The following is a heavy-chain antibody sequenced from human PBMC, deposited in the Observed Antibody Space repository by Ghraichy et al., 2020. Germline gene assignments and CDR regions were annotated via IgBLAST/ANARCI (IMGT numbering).Heavy chain of an antibody. CDR2: IKSKTDGGTT. J-gene: IGHJ4*02. Sequence: GGSLRLSCAASGFTFSNAWMSWVRQAPGKGLEWVGRIKSKTDGGTTDYAAPVKGRFTISRDDSKNTLYLQMNSLKTEDTAVYYCTTGPYSSSSLGFDYWGQGTLVIVSS. D-gene: IGHD6-6*01. V-gene: IGHV3-15*01. CDR3: TTGPYSSSSLGFDY. CDR1: GFTFSNAW.